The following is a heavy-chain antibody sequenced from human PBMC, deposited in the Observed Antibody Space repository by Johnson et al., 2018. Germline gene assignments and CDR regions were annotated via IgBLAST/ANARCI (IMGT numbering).Heavy chain of an antibody. CDR2: ISYDGSNR. V-gene: IGHV3-30*18. CDR3: AKGPNPLRITIFGFITPLHD. D-gene: IGHD3-3*01. J-gene: IGHJ4*02. CDR1: GFTFSNYV. Sequence: QVQLVESGGGVVQPGRSXRLSCAASGFTFSNYVMHWVRQAPGKGLEWVSVISYDGSNRFYADSVKGRFTVSRNNSKKTLYLQMNSLRAEDTAVYYCAKGPNPLRITIFGFITPLHDWGQGALVTVSS.